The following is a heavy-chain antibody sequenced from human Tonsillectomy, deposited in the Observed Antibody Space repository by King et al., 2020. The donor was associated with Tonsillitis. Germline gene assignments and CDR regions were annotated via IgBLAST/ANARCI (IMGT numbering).Heavy chain of an antibody. CDR2: IYYSGST. V-gene: IGHV4-39*07. J-gene: IGHJ4*02. CDR1: GGSISSSSYY. Sequence: LQLQESGPGLVKPSETLSLTCTVSGGSISSSSYYWGWIRQPPGKGLEWIGSIYYSGSTYYNPSLKSRVTISVDTSKNQFSLKLSSVTAADTAVYYCARRTSGGYGGNKPFGYWGQGTLVTVSS. CDR3: ARRTSGGYGGNKPFGY. D-gene: IGHD4-23*01.